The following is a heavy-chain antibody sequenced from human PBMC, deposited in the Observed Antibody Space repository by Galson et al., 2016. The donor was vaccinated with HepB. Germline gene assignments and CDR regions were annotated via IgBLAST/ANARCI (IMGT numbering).Heavy chain of an antibody. D-gene: IGHD6-13*01. CDR2: IKKDGSEN. Sequence: LRLSCAASGFTFSTYWMSWVRQAPGKGLEWVANIKKDGSENYYVDSLKGRFTISRDNAKNSLFLQMNSLRAEDTAVYYCATLGLVAGGPNYFDYWGQGALVTVSS. V-gene: IGHV3-7*01. J-gene: IGHJ4*02. CDR3: ATLGLVAGGPNYFDY. CDR1: GFTFSTYW.